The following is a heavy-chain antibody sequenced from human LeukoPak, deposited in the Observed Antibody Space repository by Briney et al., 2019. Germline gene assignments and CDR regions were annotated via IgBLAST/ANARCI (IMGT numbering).Heavy chain of an antibody. CDR3: ARDAVRYGEENWFDP. J-gene: IGHJ5*02. V-gene: IGHV4-30-4*01. Sequence: TLSLTCTVSGGSIISGDYYWSWIRQPPGKGLEWIGYIYYSGSTYYNPSLKSRVTISVDTSKNQFSLKLSSVTAADTAVYYCARDAVRYGEENWFDPWGQGTLVTVSS. CDR1: GGSIISGDYY. D-gene: IGHD4-17*01. CDR2: IYYSGST.